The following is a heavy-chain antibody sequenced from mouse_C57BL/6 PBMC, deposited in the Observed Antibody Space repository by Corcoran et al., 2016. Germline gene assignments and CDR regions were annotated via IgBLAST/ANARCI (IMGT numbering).Heavy chain of an antibody. CDR3: ARETTGVAGYFDV. J-gene: IGHJ1*03. D-gene: IGHD1-1*01. CDR1: GYSITIGYY. Sequence: DVRLPKAGPGRVKPYQSLSPTSSVTGYSITIGYYWNWIRQFTGKKLEWMGYISYDGSNTYNPSLKNPISNTRDTSKNQFFLKLNSVTTEDTATYYCARETTGVAGYFDVWGTGTTVAVSS. CDR2: ISYDGSN. V-gene: IGHV3-6*01.